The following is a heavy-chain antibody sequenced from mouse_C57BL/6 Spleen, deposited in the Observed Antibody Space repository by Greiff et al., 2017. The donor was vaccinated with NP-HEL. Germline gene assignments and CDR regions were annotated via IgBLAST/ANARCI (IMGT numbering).Heavy chain of an antibody. V-gene: IGHV1-61*01. CDR2: IYPYDSYT. D-gene: IGHD1-1*01. CDR3: ARSSDYCGSSPWFAY. Sequence: QVQLQQSGAELVRPGSSVKLSCKASGYTFTSYWMDWVKQRPGQGLEWIGNIYPYDSYTHYNQKFKDKATLTVNKSSSTAYMQLSSLTSEDSAVYYCARSSDYCGSSPWFAYWGQGTLVTVSA. CDR1: GYTFTSYW. J-gene: IGHJ3*01.